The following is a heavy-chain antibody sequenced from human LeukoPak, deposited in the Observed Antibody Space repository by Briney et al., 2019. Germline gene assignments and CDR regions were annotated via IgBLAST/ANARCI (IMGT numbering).Heavy chain of an antibody. V-gene: IGHV4-4*07. D-gene: IGHD3-22*01. Sequence: PSETLSLTCTVSGGSIIDYYWSWIRQSAGKGLEWIGRIYTSGSTNYNPSLKSRVTMSVDTSKNQFSLKLSSVTAADTAVYYCARYTQGNYYDSSAIFDYWGQGTLVTVSS. CDR2: IYTSGST. CDR1: GGSIIDYY. J-gene: IGHJ4*02. CDR3: ARYTQGNYYDSSAIFDY.